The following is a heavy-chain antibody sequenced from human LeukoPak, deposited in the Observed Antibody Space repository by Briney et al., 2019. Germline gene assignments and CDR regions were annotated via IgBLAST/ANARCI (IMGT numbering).Heavy chain of an antibody. J-gene: IGHJ6*02. CDR3: ARGGGPLRYFDWLSQGSYYYGMDV. Sequence: SETLSLTCAVYGGSFSGYYWSWIRQPPGKELEWIGEINHSGSTNYNPSLKSRVTISVDTSKNQFSLKLSSVTAADTAVYYCARGGGPLRYFDWLSQGSYYYGMDVWGQGTLVTVSS. V-gene: IGHV4-34*01. CDR1: GGSFSGYY. D-gene: IGHD3-9*01. CDR2: INHSGST.